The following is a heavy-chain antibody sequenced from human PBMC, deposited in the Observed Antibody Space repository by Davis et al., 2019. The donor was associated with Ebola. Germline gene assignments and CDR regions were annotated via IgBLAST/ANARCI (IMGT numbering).Heavy chain of an antibody. Sequence: SVKVSCKASGYSLTTYSMYWVRQAPGQRLEWMGWINAGNGNTKYSQKFQGRVTITRDTSASTAYMELSSLRSEDTAVYYCARVNYFDYWGQGTLVTVSS. CDR3: ARVNYFDY. J-gene: IGHJ4*02. V-gene: IGHV1-3*01. CDR2: INAGNGNT. CDR1: GYSLTTYS.